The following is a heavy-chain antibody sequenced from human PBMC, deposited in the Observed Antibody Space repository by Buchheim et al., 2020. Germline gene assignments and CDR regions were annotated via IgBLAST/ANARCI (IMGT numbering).Heavy chain of an antibody. Sequence: QVQLVQSGAEVKKPGSSVKVSCKASGGTFSSYAISWVRQAPGQGLEWMGIINPSGGSTSYAQKFQGRVTMTRDTSTSTVYMELSSLRSEDTAVYYCARGTREQQLVRDQSERWFDPWGQGTL. V-gene: IGHV1-46*01. CDR3: ARGTREQQLVRDQSERWFDP. D-gene: IGHD6-13*01. CDR1: GGTFSSYA. CDR2: INPSGGST. J-gene: IGHJ5*02.